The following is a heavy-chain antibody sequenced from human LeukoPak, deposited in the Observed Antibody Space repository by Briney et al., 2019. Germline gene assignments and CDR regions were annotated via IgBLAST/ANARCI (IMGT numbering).Heavy chain of an antibody. J-gene: IGHJ3*02. CDR2: VYDSGET. CDR1: GGSFSSGDYY. CDR3: ARDFDGDHDQDALDM. V-gene: IGHV4-30-2*01. D-gene: IGHD4-17*01. Sequence: SETLSLTCIVSGGSFSSGDYYWSWIRQPPGKGLEWIGSVYDSGETYFNPSLMSRVAMSVDRSKDQFSLRLNSVTAADTAVYYCARDFDGDHDQDALDMWGQGTLVTVSS.